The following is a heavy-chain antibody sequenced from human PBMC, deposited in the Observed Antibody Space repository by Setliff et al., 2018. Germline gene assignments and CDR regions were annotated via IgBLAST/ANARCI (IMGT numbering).Heavy chain of an antibody. CDR3: ARVAGRGRYWYFDL. V-gene: IGHV3-48*04. CDR2: ISSSSSTI. J-gene: IGHJ2*01. Sequence: PGESLRLSCAASGFTFSSYSINWVRQAPGKGLEWVSYISSSSSTIYYADSVKGRFTISRDNAKNSLYLRMNSLRAEDTAVYYCARVAGRGRYWYFDLWGRGTLVTVS. CDR1: GFTFSSYS.